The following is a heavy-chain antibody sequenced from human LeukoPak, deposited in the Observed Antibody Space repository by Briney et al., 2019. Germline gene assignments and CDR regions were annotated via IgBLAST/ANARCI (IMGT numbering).Heavy chain of an antibody. D-gene: IGHD3-10*01. J-gene: IGHJ4*02. CDR2: ISGSATGGIT. CDR3: ANHRSAFEF. CDR1: GLTFSIYG. Sequence: GGSLRLSCAVSGLTFSIYGMSWVRQSPGKGLEWVSAISGSATGGITNYADSVKGRFTISRDHDKNTVYLQMNNLRVEDTAVYYCANHRSAFEFWGQGTLVTVSS. V-gene: IGHV3-23*01.